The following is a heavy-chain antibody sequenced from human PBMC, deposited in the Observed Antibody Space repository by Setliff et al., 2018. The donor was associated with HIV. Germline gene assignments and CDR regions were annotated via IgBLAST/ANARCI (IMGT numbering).Heavy chain of an antibody. J-gene: IGHJ6*03. V-gene: IGHV3-7*01. Sequence: PGGSLRLSCATSGFTFSSYWMSWVRQAPGKGLEWVANIKQDGSEKDYVDPVKGRFAISRDNAKNSLYLQMNSLRAEDTAVYYCARSGSYYDFWSGDYYYYMDVWGKGTTVTVSS. CDR3: ARSGSYYDFWSGDYYYYMDV. CDR1: GFTFSSYW. D-gene: IGHD3-3*01. CDR2: IKQDGSEK.